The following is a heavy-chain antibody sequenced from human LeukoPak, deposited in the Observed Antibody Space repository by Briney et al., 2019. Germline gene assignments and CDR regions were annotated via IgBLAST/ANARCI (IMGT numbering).Heavy chain of an antibody. CDR2: IGTAGDT. V-gene: IGHV3-13*01. Sequence: GGSLRLSCAASGFTFSSYDMHWVRQATGKGLEWVSAIGTAGDTYYPGSVKGRFTISRENAKNSLYLQMNSLRAGDTAVYYGARGPAIFWSGYYPLDYWAREPWSPSPQ. CDR1: GFTFSSYD. CDR3: ARGPAIFWSGYYPLDY. J-gene: IGHJ4*02. D-gene: IGHD3-3*01.